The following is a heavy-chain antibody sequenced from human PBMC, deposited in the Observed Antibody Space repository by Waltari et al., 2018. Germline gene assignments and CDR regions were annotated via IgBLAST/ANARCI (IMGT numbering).Heavy chain of an antibody. CDR2: LYHAGNT. J-gene: IGHJ6*02. D-gene: IGHD2-8*01. CDR3: ARGNTKYGMDV. Sequence: EVQLVESVGHLIQPGGSLRVSFAASGFHVSRDYMNWVRQAPGKGLEWVSILYHAGNTYYVDSVKGRFTFSRDNSKNTLYLQMNSLRAEDTAVYYCARGNTKYGMDVWGPGTTVTVSS. V-gene: IGHV3-53*01. CDR1: GFHVSRDY.